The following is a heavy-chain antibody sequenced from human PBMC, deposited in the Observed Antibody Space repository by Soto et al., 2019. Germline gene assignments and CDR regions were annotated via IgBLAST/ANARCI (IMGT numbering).Heavy chain of an antibody. CDR3: VRVELEFDY. CDR2: ISSSSSYI. Sequence: GGSLRLSCAASGFSFRGYTMSWVRQAPGKGLEWVSSISSSSSYIHYADSVKGRFTVSRDNAKNSLYLQMNSLRVEDTAVYYCVRVELEFDYWGQGTLVTVSS. V-gene: IGHV3-21*06. J-gene: IGHJ4*02. D-gene: IGHD1-1*01. CDR1: GFSFRGYT.